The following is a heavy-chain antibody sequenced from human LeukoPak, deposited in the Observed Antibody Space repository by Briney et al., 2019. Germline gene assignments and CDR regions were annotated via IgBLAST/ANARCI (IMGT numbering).Heavy chain of an antibody. Sequence: SETLSLTCTVSGDSISSYYWSWIRQPPGKGLEWIGYIYYSGSTNYNPSLKSRVTISVDTSKNQFSLKLSSVTAADTAVYYCARFVGFYGMDVWGQRTTVTVSS. V-gene: IGHV4-59*08. CDR1: GDSISSYY. CDR3: ARFVGFYGMDV. CDR2: IYYSGST. J-gene: IGHJ6*02. D-gene: IGHD3-16*02.